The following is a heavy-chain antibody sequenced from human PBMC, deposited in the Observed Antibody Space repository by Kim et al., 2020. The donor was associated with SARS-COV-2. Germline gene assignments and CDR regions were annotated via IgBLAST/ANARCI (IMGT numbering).Heavy chain of an antibody. D-gene: IGHD3-22*01. CDR2: ISGSGGST. CDR3: AKDRAYYYYDSSGYQTPPWFDP. J-gene: IGHJ5*02. CDR1: GFTFSSYA. V-gene: IGHV3-23*01. Sequence: GGSLRLSCAASGFTFSSYAMSWVRQAPGKGLEWVSAISGSGGSTYYADSVKGRFTISRDNSKNTLYLQMNSLRAEDTAVYYCAKDRAYYYYDSSGYQTPPWFDPWGQGTLVTVSS.